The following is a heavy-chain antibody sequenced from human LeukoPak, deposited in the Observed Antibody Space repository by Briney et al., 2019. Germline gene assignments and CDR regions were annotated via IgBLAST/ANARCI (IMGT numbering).Heavy chain of an antibody. J-gene: IGHJ3*02. CDR3: ARDGVVALDSFDI. V-gene: IGHV4-34*01. D-gene: IGHD2-15*01. Sequence: KPSETLSLTFAVYGXSFSGYYWSWIRQPPGKGLEWIGEINHSGSTNYNPSLKSRVTISVDTSKNQFSLKLSSVTAADTAVYYCARDGVVALDSFDIWGQGTMVTVSS. CDR1: GXSFSGYY. CDR2: INHSGST.